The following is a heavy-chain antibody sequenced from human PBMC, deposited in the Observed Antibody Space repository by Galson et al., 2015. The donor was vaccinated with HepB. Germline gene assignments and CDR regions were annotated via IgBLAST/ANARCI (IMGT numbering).Heavy chain of an antibody. CDR2: ISDSGGST. V-gene: IGHV3-23*01. CDR3: ARRNPNMPFDY. CDR1: GFTFTSSA. J-gene: IGHJ4*02. Sequence: SLRLSCAVSGFTFTSSAMTWVRQAPGKGLEWVSSISDSGGSTYYADSVKGRFTISRDNSKNTLYLQMNSLRAEDTAVYYCARRNPNMPFDYWGQGTLVTVSS. D-gene: IGHD2-2*01.